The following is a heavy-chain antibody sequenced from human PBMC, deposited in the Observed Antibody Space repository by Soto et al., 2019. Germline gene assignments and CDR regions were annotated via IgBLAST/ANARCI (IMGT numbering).Heavy chain of an antibody. D-gene: IGHD2-15*01. J-gene: IGHJ5*02. CDR2: ISDTGGGT. CDR3: AIVRRKTSGSNTWFDP. V-gene: IGHV3-23*01. Sequence: EVQLLESGGGLVLPGGSLRLSCAASGVTFSTYAMAWVRQALGKGLEWVSTISDTGGGTFYADSVKGRFTISRDNSKNTLYLQMQSLRTEDTAIYFCAIVRRKTSGSNTWFDPWGRGTQVTVSS. CDR1: GVTFSTYA.